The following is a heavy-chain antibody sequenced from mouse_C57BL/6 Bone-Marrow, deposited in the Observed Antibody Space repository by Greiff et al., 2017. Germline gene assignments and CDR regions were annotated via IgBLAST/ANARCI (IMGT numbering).Heavy chain of an antibody. CDR1: GYTFTSYW. Sequence: QVHVKQPGAELVKPGASVKLSCKASGYTFTSYWMHWVKQSPGQGLEWIGMIHPNSGSTNYNEKFKSKATLTVDKSSSTAYMQLSSLTSEDSAVYYCARSDSSSWFAYWGQGTLVTVSA. CDR2: IHPNSGST. CDR3: ARSDSSSWFAY. V-gene: IGHV1-64*01. J-gene: IGHJ3*01. D-gene: IGHD1-1*01.